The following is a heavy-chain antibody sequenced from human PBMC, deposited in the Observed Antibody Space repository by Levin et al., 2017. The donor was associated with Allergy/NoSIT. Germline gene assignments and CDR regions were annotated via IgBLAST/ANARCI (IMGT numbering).Heavy chain of an antibody. Sequence: GGSLRLSCKGSGYSFTSYWIGWVRQMPGKGLEWMGIIYPGDSDTRYSPSFQGQVTISADKSISTAYLQWSSLKASDTAMYYCARTPHDGYSYGHFDYWGQGTLVTVSS. J-gene: IGHJ4*02. CDR1: GYSFTSYW. CDR3: ARTPHDGYSYGHFDY. V-gene: IGHV5-51*01. D-gene: IGHD5-18*01. CDR2: IYPGDSDT.